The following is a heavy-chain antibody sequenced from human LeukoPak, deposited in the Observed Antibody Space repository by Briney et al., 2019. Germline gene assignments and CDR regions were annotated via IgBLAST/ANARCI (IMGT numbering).Heavy chain of an antibody. D-gene: IGHD6-13*01. CDR2: ISYDGSNK. CDR3: AKDRERYSSSCPNFDY. Sequence: GGSLRLSCAASGFTFSSYCMHWVRQAPGKGLEWVAVISYDGSNKYYADSVKGRFTISRDNSKNTLYLQMNSLRAEDTAVYYCAKDRERYSSSCPNFDYWGQGTLVTVSS. V-gene: IGHV3-30*18. J-gene: IGHJ4*02. CDR1: GFTFSSYC.